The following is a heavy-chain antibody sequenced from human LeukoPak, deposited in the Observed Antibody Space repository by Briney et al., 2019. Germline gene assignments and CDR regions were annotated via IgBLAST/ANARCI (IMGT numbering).Heavy chain of an antibody. Sequence: PSEALSLTCTVSGYSISSGYYWGWIRQPPGKGLEWIGNIYHDGSTYYNPSLKSRVSISVDASKNQFSLTVSSVTAADTAVYYCATWAGTKYSSGWHPPLDFWGQGTLVTVSS. J-gene: IGHJ4*02. CDR1: GYSISSGYY. D-gene: IGHD6-19*01. CDR3: ATWAGTKYSSGWHPPLDF. V-gene: IGHV4-38-2*02. CDR2: IYHDGST.